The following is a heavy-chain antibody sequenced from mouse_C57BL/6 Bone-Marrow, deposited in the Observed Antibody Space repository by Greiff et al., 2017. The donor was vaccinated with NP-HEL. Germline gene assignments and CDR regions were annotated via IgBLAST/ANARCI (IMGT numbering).Heavy chain of an antibody. D-gene: IGHD2-1*01. CDR2: ISPGNSDT. CDR1: GYTFTSYW. CDR3: TYGNYYYAMDY. V-gene: IGHV1-5*01. Sequence: VQLQQSGTVLARPGASVKMSCKTSGYTFTSYWMHWVKQRPGQGLEWIGAISPGNSDTSYNQKFKGKAKLTAVTTASTAYMELSSLTNEDSAVYYCTYGNYYYAMDYWGQGTSVTVSS. J-gene: IGHJ4*01.